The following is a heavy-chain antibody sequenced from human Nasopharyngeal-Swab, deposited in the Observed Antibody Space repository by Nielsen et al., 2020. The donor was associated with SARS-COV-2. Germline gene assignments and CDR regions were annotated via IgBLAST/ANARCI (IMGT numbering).Heavy chain of an antibody. CDR2: IYYSGDT. Sequence: SETLSLTCTVSGGSINSDNHYWTWVRHHPGRGLEWIGYIYYSGDTYYIPSLESRISISVDTSKNQFYLNVASVTAADTAVYYCARIESGNDYTSFDYWGQGTLVTVSP. CDR1: GGSINSDNHY. CDR3: ARIESGNDYTSFDY. J-gene: IGHJ4*02. D-gene: IGHD4-11*01. V-gene: IGHV4-31*03.